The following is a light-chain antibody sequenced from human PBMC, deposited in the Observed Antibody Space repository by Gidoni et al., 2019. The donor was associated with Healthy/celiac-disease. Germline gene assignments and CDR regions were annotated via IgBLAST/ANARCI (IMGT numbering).Light chain of an antibody. CDR2: DAS. CDR3: QQSYSTPQT. J-gene: IGKJ1*01. V-gene: IGKV1-39*01. CDR1: QSISSY. Sequence: DIQMTQSPSSLSASVGDRVTITCRASQSISSYLNWYQQKPGKAPKLLIYDASSLQSGVPSRFSGSGSGTDFTLTISSLQPEDFATYYCQQSYSTPQTFXQXTKVEIK.